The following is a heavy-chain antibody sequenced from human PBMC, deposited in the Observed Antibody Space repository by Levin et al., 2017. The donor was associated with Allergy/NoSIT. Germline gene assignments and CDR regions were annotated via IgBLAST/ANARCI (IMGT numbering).Heavy chain of an antibody. V-gene: IGHV3-49*03. CDR3: AREGYGSGYDY. CDR2: IRNRAYGRTT. D-gene: IGHD3-10*01. CDR1: GFTFGDYA. Sequence: GGSLRLSCTASGFTFGDYAMIWFRQAPGKGLEWVGFIRNRAYGRTTEYAASVKGRLTISRDDSKSIAYLLINSLKTEDTAVYFCAREGYGSGYDYWGQGTLVTVSS. J-gene: IGHJ4*02.